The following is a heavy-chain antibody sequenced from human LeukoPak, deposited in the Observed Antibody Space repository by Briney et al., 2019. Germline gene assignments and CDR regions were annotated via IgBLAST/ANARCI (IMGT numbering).Heavy chain of an antibody. D-gene: IGHD3-10*01. V-gene: IGHV4-38-2*02. CDR1: GYSISSGYY. CDR2: IYHSGRT. CDR3: ARAVYGSGSYLYFDY. J-gene: IGHJ4*02. Sequence: SETLSLTCTVSGYSISSGYYWGWIRQPPGKGLEWIGSIYHSGRTFYNPSLKSRVTISVDTSKNQFSLKLTSVTAADTAVYYCARAVYGSGSYLYFDYWGQGTLVTVSS.